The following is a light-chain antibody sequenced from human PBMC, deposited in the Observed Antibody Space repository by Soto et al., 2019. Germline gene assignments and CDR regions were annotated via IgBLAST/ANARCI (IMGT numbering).Light chain of an antibody. CDR2: AAS. CDR3: QKYNSYSWT. V-gene: IGKV1D-16*01. Sequence: DIQMTQSPSSVSASVVDRVTITFRASQGISSWLAWYQQKPGKAPKLLIYAASSLESGVPSRFSGSGSGTEFTLTISSLQPDDFATYYCQKYNSYSWTCGQGTKGDIK. J-gene: IGKJ1*01. CDR1: QGISSW.